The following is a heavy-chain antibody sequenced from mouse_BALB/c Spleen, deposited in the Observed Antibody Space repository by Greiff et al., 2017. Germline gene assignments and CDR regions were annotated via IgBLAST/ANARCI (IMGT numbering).Heavy chain of an antibody. V-gene: IGHV1-7*01. CDR2: INPSTGYT. D-gene: IGHD2-1*01. Sequence: QVQLQQSGAELAKPGASVKMSCKASGYTFTSYWMHWVKQRPGQGLEWIGYINPSTGYTEYNQKFKGKATLTVDTSSSTAYMQLSSLTSEDSAVYYCTGGNYAWFAYWGQGTLVTVSA. J-gene: IGHJ3*01. CDR3: TGGNYAWFAY. CDR1: GYTFTSYW.